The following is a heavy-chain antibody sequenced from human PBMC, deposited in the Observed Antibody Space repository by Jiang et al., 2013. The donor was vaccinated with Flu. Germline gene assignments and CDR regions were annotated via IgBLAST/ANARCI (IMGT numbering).Heavy chain of an antibody. J-gene: IGHJ3*02. CDR1: GGSISSYY. CDR2: IYYSGST. Sequence: GPGLVKPSETLSLTCTVSGGSISSYYWSWIRQPPGKGLEWIGYIYYSGSTNYNPSLKSRVTISVDTSKNQFSLKLSSVTAADTAVYYCARLILGLATTTAVNAFDIWGQGTMVTVSS. CDR3: ARLILGLATTTAVNAFDI. V-gene: IGHV4-59*08. D-gene: IGHD5-12*01.